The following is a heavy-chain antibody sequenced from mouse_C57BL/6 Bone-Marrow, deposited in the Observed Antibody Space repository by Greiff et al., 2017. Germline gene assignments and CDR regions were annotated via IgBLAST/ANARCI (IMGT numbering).Heavy chain of an antibody. CDR3: TTFWSTYDYDGYYAMDY. V-gene: IGHV14-4*01. D-gene: IGHD2-4*01. Sequence: VQLQQSGAALVRPGASVKLSCTASGFNIKDDYMHWVKQRPEQGLEWIGWIDPENGDTEYASKFQGKATISADTSSNTAYLQLSSLTSEDTAVYYCTTFWSTYDYDGYYAMDYWGQGTSVTVSA. CDR1: GFNIKDDY. CDR2: IDPENGDT. J-gene: IGHJ4*01.